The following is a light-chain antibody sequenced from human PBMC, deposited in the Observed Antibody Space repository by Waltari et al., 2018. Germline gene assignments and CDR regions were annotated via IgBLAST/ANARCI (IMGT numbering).Light chain of an antibody. CDR3: QKYDAAPWT. CDR2: AAS. V-gene: IGKV1-27*01. CDR1: QGISNY. Sequence: QVTQPPSSLSASVGDRVTITCRASQGISNYFAWYQQKPGKIPELLIYAASTLQSGVPSRFGGSGSATDFTLTISSLQPEDVATYYCQKYDAAPWTFGQGTKVEIK. J-gene: IGKJ1*01.